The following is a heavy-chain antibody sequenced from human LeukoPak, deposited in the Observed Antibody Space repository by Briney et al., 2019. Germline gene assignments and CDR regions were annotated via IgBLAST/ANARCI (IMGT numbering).Heavy chain of an antibody. CDR2: ISYDGSNK. J-gene: IGHJ6*02. Sequence: PGGSLRLSCAASGFTFSSYGMHWVRQAPGKGLEWVAVISYDGSNKYYADSVKGRFTISRDNSKNTLYLQMNSLRAEDTAVYYCAKDAPAPGYSSSWYIPRPPYYYYYGMDVWGQGTTVTVSS. V-gene: IGHV3-30*18. D-gene: IGHD6-13*01. CDR1: GFTFSSYG. CDR3: AKDAPAPGYSSSWYIPRPPYYYYYGMDV.